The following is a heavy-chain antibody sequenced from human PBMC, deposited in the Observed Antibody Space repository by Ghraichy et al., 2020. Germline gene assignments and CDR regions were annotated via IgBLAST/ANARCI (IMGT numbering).Heavy chain of an antibody. V-gene: IGHV3-23*01. D-gene: IGHD3-16*02. J-gene: IGHJ4*02. CDR2: GGGGGGST. Sequence: GGGGEGGAAGGGGGGSTDDADSVEGRFTISRDNSKNTLYLQMNSRRAEDTAVYYCAKAGRDYVWGSYRPFDYWGQGTLVTVSS. CDR3: AKAGRDYVWGSYRPFDY.